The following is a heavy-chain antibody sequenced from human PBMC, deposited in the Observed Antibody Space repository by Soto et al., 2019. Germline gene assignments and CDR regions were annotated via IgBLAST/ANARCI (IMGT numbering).Heavy chain of an antibody. CDR1: GFTFGDYA. J-gene: IGHJ1*01. V-gene: IGHV3-49*04. D-gene: IGHD6-13*01. Sequence: PGGSLRLSCTASGFTFGDYAMSWGRQAPGKGLEWVGFISSKAYGGTTEYAASVKGRFTISRDDSKSIAYLQMNSLKTEDTAVYYCTRRPSSGRQQLVQGYVYWGQGTQVTVSS. CDR3: TRRPSSGRQQLVQGYVY. CDR2: ISSKAYGGTT.